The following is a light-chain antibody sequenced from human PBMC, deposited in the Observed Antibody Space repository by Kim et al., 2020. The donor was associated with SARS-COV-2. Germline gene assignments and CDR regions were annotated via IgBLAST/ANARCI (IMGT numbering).Light chain of an antibody. CDR1: QSVSRN. CDR2: GAS. J-gene: IGKJ4*01. Sequence: EVVMTQSPATLSVSPGDRATLSCRASQSVSRNLAWYHQTPGQAPRLLIYGASNRATSVPARFSGSGSETEFTLTISSLQSEDFAVYYCQQYHDWPLTFGGGTKLEI. CDR3: QQYHDWPLT. V-gene: IGKV3-15*01.